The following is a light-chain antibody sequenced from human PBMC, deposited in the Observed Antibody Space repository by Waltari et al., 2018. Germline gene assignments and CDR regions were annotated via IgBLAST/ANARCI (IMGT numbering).Light chain of an antibody. CDR3: QQYSSYLVT. Sequence: DIQLTQSPSTLSASVGDRVTITCRASQSISIWLAWYQQKPGKDPKLLIYKASSLETGVPSRFSGSGSGTEFTLTISSLQPDDFATYYCQQYSSYLVTFGGGTKVEIK. CDR2: KAS. V-gene: IGKV1-5*03. CDR1: QSISIW. J-gene: IGKJ4*01.